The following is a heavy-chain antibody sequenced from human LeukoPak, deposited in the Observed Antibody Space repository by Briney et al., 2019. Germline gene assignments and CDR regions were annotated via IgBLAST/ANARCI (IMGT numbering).Heavy chain of an antibody. J-gene: IGHJ4*02. CDR2: IHRSGST. Sequence: SETLSLTCTVSLDSTTSNFWSWVRQPPGKGLEWIGEIHRSGSTNYNPSLQRRVTISIDRPKNQIALELSSVTAADTAVYYCVREIIGGFNPGAYWGQGTLVTVSS. D-gene: IGHD3-16*02. CDR1: LDSTTSNF. CDR3: VREIIGGFNPGAY. V-gene: IGHV4-4*02.